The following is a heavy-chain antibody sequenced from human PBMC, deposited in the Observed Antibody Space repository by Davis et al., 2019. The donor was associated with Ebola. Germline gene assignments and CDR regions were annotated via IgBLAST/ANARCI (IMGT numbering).Heavy chain of an antibody. D-gene: IGHD3-22*01. V-gene: IGHV3-30*03. CDR3: AREGYSSGRAPALDT. J-gene: IGHJ1*01. CDR2: MSFDGFSK. Sequence: PGGSLRLSCAASGFNFGASVMHWVRQAPGKGLEWVAGMSFDGFSKSYIDSVKGRFTISRDDSKNTLYLQMNSLRVEDTAMYYCAREGYSSGRAPALDTWGQGTLVSDSS. CDR1: GFNFGASV.